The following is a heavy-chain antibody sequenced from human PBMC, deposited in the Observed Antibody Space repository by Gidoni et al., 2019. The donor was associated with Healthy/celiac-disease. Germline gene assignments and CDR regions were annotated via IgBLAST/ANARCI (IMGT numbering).Heavy chain of an antibody. Sequence: EVQLVESGGGLVQPGGSLRLSCAASGFTFSRYSMNWVRQAPGKGLEWVSYISSSSSTIYYADSVKGRFTISRDNAKNSLYLQMNSLRDEDTAVYYCARDSWDYDSSGYYQFDYWGQGTLVTVSS. CDR1: GFTFSRYS. CDR2: ISSSSSTI. J-gene: IGHJ4*02. V-gene: IGHV3-48*02. CDR3: ARDSWDYDSSGYYQFDY. D-gene: IGHD3-22*01.